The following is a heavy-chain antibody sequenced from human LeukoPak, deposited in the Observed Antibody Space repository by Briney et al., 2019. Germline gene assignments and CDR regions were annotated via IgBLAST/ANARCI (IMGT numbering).Heavy chain of an antibody. CDR3: ARDLTGGYSYGDY. V-gene: IGHV3-48*03. D-gene: IGHD5-18*01. J-gene: IGHJ4*02. CDR1: GFTFSSCE. Sequence: PGGSLRLSCAASGFTFSSCEMNWVRQAPGKGLEWVSYISSSGSTIYYADSVKGRFTISRDNAKNSLYLQMNSLRAEDTAVYYCARDLTGGYSYGDYWGQGTLVTVSS. CDR2: ISSSGSTI.